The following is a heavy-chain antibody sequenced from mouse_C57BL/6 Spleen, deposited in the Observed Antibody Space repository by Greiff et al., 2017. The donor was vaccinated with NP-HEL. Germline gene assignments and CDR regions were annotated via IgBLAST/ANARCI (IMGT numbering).Heavy chain of an antibody. CDR2: IYPGDGDT. V-gene: IGHV1-80*01. Sequence: QVQLQQSGAELVKPGASVKISCKASGYAFSSYWMNWVKQRPGKGLEWIGQIYPGDGDTNYNGKFKGKATLTADKSSSTAYMQLSSLTSEDSAVYFCARRYDYDGYYFDYWGQGTTLTVSS. J-gene: IGHJ2*01. CDR3: ARRYDYDGYYFDY. D-gene: IGHD2-4*01. CDR1: GYAFSSYW.